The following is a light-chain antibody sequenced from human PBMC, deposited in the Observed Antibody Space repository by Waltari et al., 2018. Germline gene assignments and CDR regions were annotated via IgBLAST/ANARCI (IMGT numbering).Light chain of an antibody. J-gene: IGKJ4*01. CDR3: QQYGNWPPKLT. CDR2: DAS. Sequence: EIVLTQSPATLSVSPGERATLSCRASQTIYSNLAWYQQKPGQAPRLLIYDASTGATGIPAGFRGSGYGTEFTLTISSLQSEDSAVYDCQQYGNWPPKLTFGGGTKVEIK. CDR1: QTIYSN. V-gene: IGKV3D-15*01.